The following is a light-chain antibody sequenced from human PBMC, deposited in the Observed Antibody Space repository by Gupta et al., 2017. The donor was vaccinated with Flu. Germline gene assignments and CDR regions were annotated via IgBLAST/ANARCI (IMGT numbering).Light chain of an antibody. CDR1: TANIGNNY. Sequence: KVTISCSGSTANIGNNYVSWYQQLPGTAPKLLIYGSNKRPSEIPDRFSGSESGTSATLTISGLQTGDEAEYYCGTWDNSLNVVVFGGGTKLTVL. CDR2: GSN. CDR3: GTWDNSLNVVV. J-gene: IGLJ3*02. V-gene: IGLV1-51*01.